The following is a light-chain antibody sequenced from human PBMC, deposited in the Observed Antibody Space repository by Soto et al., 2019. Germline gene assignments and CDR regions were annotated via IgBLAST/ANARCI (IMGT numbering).Light chain of an antibody. CDR3: QQYYSYPFT. Sequence: AIRMTQSPSSFSASTGERVTITCRASQGISSYLAWSQQKPGKAPKLLIYAASTLQSGVPSRFSGGGSGTDFTLTISCLQSENFATYYCQQYYSYPFTFGPGTKVDIK. CDR1: QGISSY. J-gene: IGKJ3*01. V-gene: IGKV1-8*01. CDR2: AAS.